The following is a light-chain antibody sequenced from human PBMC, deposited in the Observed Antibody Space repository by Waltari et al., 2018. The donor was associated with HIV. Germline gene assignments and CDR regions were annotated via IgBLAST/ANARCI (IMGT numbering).Light chain of an antibody. J-gene: IGLJ2*01. CDR3: ASNRLDYTLI. CDR2: DIN. Sequence: QSALTQPASVSGFLGQSINISCAGISTDSRLYQYDPWFQPYPGKLPRLIIFDINNRPSGVSDHFSGSRSGNSASLTFSGLQSGDEAHYYCASNRLDYTLIFGGGTKLTVL. V-gene: IGLV2-14*03. CDR1: STDSRLYQY.